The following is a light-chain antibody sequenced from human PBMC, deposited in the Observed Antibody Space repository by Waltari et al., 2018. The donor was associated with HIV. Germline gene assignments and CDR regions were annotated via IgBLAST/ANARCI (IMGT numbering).Light chain of an antibody. CDR1: QDIRNF. J-gene: IGKJ3*01. CDR2: DAS. CDR3: QHYDGLPIT. V-gene: IGKV1-33*01. Sequence: DIQMTQSPSSLSASIGDRVTITCQASQDIRNFLNWYQQKAGKAPELLIHDASNLETWVPSRFSGSGSGTHFTLTISSLQPEDIATYFCQHYDGLPITFGPGTKLEVK.